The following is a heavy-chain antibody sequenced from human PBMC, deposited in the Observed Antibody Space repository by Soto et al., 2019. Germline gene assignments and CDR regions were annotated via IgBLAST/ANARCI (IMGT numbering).Heavy chain of an antibody. CDR3: ARAMTYDFWSGYLSYNWFDP. CDR2: IYYSGST. V-gene: IGHV4-31*03. J-gene: IGHJ5*02. D-gene: IGHD3-3*01. CDR1: GGSISSGGYY. Sequence: PSETLSLTCTVSGGSISSGGYYWSWIRQHPGKGLEWIGYIYYSGSTYYNPSLKSRVTISVDTSKNQFSLKLSSVTAADTAVYYCARAMTYDFWSGYLSYNWFDPWRQGTLVTVSS.